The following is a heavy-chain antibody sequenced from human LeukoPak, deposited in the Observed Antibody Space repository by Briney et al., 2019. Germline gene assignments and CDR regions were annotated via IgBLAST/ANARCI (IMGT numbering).Heavy chain of an antibody. CDR2: MNPNSGNT. CDR3: ARGITYYDFWSGYYTNWFDP. J-gene: IGHJ5*02. D-gene: IGHD3-3*01. V-gene: IGHV1-8*01. CDR1: GYTFTSYD. Sequence: ASVKVSCKASGYTFTSYDINWVRQATGQGLEWMGWMNPNSGNTGYAQKSQGRVTMTRNTSISTAYMELSSLRSEDTAVYYCARGITYYDFWSGYYTNWFDPWGQGTLVTVSS.